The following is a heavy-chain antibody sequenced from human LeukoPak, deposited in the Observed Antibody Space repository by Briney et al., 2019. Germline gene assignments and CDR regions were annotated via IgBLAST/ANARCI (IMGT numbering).Heavy chain of an antibody. CDR3: AKETREVVDKGAIDH. CDR1: GFTFSGCA. CDR2: ISANGGST. D-gene: IGHD2-15*01. Sequence: GGSLRLSCAASGFTFSGCAMSWVRQAPGKGLEWVSGISANGGSTYYADSVKGRFTFPRDNSKSTLYLQMNSLRAEDTAVYYCAKETREVVDKGAIDHWGQGTLVTVSS. V-gene: IGHV3-23*01. J-gene: IGHJ4*02.